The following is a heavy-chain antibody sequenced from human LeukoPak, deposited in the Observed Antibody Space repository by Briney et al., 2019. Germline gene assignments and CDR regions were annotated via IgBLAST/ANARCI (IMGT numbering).Heavy chain of an antibody. V-gene: IGHV4-34*01. J-gene: IGHJ6*03. CDR1: GGSLSSYH. Sequence: SETLSLTCAVYGGSLSSYHWTWIRQSPGKGLEWIGSIYHSGSTYYNPSLKSRVTVSVDRSKNQFSLKLSSVTAADTAVYYCARARTTHPYYYYYMDVWGKGTTVTVSS. CDR3: ARARTTHPYYYYYMDV. D-gene: IGHD4-11*01. CDR2: IYHSGST.